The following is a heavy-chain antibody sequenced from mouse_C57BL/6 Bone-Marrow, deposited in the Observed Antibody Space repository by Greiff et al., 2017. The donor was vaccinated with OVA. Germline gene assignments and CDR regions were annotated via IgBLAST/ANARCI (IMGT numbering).Heavy chain of an antibody. CDR3: ARDPSYDSNPWFAY. Sequence: DVKLVESGGGLVKPGGSLKLSCAASGFTFSSYAMSWVRQTPEKRLEWVATISDGGSYTYYPDNVQGRFTISRDNAKNNLYLQMSHLKSEDTAMYYCARDPSYDSNPWFAYWGQGTLVTVSA. J-gene: IGHJ3*01. V-gene: IGHV5-4*01. CDR2: ISDGGSYT. D-gene: IGHD2-5*01. CDR1: GFTFSSYA.